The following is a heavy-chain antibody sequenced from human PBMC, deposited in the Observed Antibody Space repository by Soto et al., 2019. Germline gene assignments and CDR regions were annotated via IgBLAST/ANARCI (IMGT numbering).Heavy chain of an antibody. Sequence: KPSETLSLTCTVSGGSISSYYWSWIRQPAGKGLEWIGRIYTSGSTNYNPSLKSRVTMSVDTSKNQFSLKLSSVTAADTAVYYCARGITIFGVVPLGSYYYGMDVWGQGTTVTVSS. J-gene: IGHJ6*02. V-gene: IGHV4-4*07. D-gene: IGHD3-3*01. CDR2: IYTSGST. CDR3: ARGITIFGVVPLGSYYYGMDV. CDR1: GGSISSYY.